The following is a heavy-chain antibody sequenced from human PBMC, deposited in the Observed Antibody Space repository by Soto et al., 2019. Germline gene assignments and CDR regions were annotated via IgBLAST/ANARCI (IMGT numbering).Heavy chain of an antibody. CDR1: GYTFTSYG. J-gene: IGHJ4*02. CDR3: ARDRITYYDILTGYYTGGEGFDY. Sequence: QVQLVQSGAEVKKPGASVKVSCKASGYTFTSYGISWVRQAPGQGLEWMGWISAYNGNTNYAQKLQGRVTMTTDTPTSTAYMELRSLRSDDEAVYYCARDRITYYDILTGYYTGGEGFDYWGQGTLVTVSS. D-gene: IGHD3-9*01. V-gene: IGHV1-18*01. CDR2: ISAYNGNT.